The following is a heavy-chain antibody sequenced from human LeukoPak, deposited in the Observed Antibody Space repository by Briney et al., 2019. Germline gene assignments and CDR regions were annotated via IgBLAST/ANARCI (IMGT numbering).Heavy chain of an antibody. CDR2: ISGSGGST. V-gene: IGHV3-23*01. D-gene: IGHD6-19*01. Sequence: GGSLRLSCAASGFTFSSYAMSWVRQAPGKGLEWVSAISGSGGSTYYADSVKGRFTISRDNSKNTLYLQMNSLRAGDTAVYFWAKNGGGDSSWGAFDIWGQGTMVTVSS. CDR1: GFTFSSYA. J-gene: IGHJ3*02. CDR3: AKNGGGDSSWGAFDI.